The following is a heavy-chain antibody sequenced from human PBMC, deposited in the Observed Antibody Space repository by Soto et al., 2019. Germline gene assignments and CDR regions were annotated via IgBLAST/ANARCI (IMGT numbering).Heavy chain of an antibody. V-gene: IGHV1-2*02. Sequence: QLHLVQSGAVVKKPGASVTVSCSASGYPVTAYYMHWVRQAPGRGLEWMGGINPATGAAKYTQTFRGRVAMTRETSTSTGFMELRGLTSEDTAVFYCVGGGGVGVAGSAAFEMWGQGTLVTVSS. J-gene: IGHJ3*02. CDR2: INPATGAA. CDR3: VGGGGVGVAGSAAFEM. CDR1: GYPVTAYY. D-gene: IGHD3-3*01.